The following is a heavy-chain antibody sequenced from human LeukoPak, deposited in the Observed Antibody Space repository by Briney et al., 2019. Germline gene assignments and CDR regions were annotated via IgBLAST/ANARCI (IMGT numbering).Heavy chain of an antibody. Sequence: VGSLRLSCAASGFTFSYYSMNWVRQAPGKWLEWLSYISSRSSTIYYADSVKGRFTISRDNAKNSPYLQMNRLRDEDTAVYYCATPNDYYDRGKWGQGTLVTVSS. J-gene: IGHJ4*02. V-gene: IGHV3-48*02. CDR1: GFTFSYYS. CDR3: ATPNDYYDRGK. D-gene: IGHD3-22*01. CDR2: ISSRSSTI.